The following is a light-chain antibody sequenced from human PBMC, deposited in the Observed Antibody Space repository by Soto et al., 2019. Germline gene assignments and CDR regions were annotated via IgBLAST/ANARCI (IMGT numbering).Light chain of an antibody. CDR2: SAS. CDR3: QQYNKWPQT. CDR1: QSIRTD. J-gene: IGKJ1*01. Sequence: EIVMTQSPGTLSVSPGERATYPCRASQSIRTDLAWYQQKPGQAPSLLIFSASTRATGVPARFSGSGSGTEFTLTISSLQSEDFAVYYCQQYNKWPQTFGQGTKVDI. V-gene: IGKV3-15*01.